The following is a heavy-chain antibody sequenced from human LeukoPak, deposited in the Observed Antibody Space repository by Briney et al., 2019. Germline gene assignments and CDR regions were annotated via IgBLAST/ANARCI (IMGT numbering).Heavy chain of an antibody. CDR2: ISWNSGSI. V-gene: IGHV3-9*01. J-gene: IGHJ4*02. CDR1: GFTFDDYA. CDR3: AKDSSPGGYNFQASSSFDY. Sequence: GGTLRLSCAASGFTFDDYAMHWVRQAPGKGLEWVSGISWNSGSIGYADSVKGRFTISRDNAKNSLYLQMNSLRAEDTALYYCAKDSSPGGYNFQASSSFDYWGQGTLVTVSS. D-gene: IGHD5-24*01.